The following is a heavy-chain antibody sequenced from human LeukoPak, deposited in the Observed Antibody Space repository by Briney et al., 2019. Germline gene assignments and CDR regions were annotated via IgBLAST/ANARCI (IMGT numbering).Heavy chain of an antibody. V-gene: IGHV4-34*01. Sequence: SETLSLTCAVYGGSFSGYYWSWIRQPPGKGLEWIGEINHSGSTNYNPSLKSRVTISVDTSKNQFSLKLSSVTAADTAVYYCARGPSPDDSSGFWFDPWGQGTLVTVSS. CDR3: ARGPSPDDSSGFWFDP. D-gene: IGHD3-22*01. J-gene: IGHJ5*02. CDR2: INHSGST. CDR1: GGSFSGYY.